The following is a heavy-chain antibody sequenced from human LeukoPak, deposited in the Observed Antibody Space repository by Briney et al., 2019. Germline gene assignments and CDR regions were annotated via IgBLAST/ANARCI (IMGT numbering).Heavy chain of an antibody. Sequence: SETLSLTCTVSGGSISSYYWSWIRQPPGKGLEWIGYIYYSGSTNYNPSLKSRVTISVDTSKNQFSLKLSSVTAADTAVYYCAGGLRYFDWSPPSTFDIWGQGTMVTVSS. CDR3: AGGLRYFDWSPPSTFDI. D-gene: IGHD3-9*01. J-gene: IGHJ3*02. CDR1: GGSISSYY. V-gene: IGHV4-59*01. CDR2: IYYSGST.